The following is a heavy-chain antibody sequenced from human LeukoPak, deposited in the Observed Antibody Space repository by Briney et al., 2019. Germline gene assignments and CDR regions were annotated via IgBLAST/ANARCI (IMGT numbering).Heavy chain of an antibody. D-gene: IGHD1-26*01. V-gene: IGHV1-46*01. CDR2: INPDGGST. J-gene: IGHJ3*01. CDR1: GYIFAGYY. Sequence: GDSVKVSCKASGYIFAGYYMQWVRQAPGQGLEWMGIINPDGGSTSYARKFQGRVTMTRETSTSTVYMELSSLRSEDTAVYYCVRPPSGKDKRHDVLDVWGQETVVTVSS. CDR3: VRPPSGKDKRHDVLDV.